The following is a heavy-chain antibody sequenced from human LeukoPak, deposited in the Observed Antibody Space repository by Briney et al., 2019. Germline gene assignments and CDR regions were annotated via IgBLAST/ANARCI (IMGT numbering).Heavy chain of an antibody. D-gene: IGHD3-9*01. V-gene: IGHV3-23*01. CDR3: AKEGGDLTGGQAIYYYYMDV. CDR1: GFTFSSYA. CDR2: ISGSGGST. J-gene: IGHJ6*03. Sequence: PGGSLRLSCAASGFTFSSYAMSWVRQAPGKGLEWVSAISGSGGSTYYADSVKGRFTISRDNSKNTLYLQMNSLRAEDTAVYYCAKEGGDLTGGQAIYYYYMDVWGKGTTVTVSS.